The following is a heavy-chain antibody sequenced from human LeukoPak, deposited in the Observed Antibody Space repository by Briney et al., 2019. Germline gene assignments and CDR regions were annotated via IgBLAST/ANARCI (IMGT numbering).Heavy chain of an antibody. Sequence: SETLSLTCTVSGGSISSGDYYWSWIRQPPGKGLEWIGYIYYSGSTYYNPSLKSRVTISVDTSKNQFSLRLNSVTAADTAVYYCASFVVVTAFYGMDVWGQGTTVTVSS. CDR1: GGSISSGDYY. CDR3: ASFVVVTAFYGMDV. D-gene: IGHD2-21*02. J-gene: IGHJ6*02. CDR2: IYYSGST. V-gene: IGHV4-30-4*01.